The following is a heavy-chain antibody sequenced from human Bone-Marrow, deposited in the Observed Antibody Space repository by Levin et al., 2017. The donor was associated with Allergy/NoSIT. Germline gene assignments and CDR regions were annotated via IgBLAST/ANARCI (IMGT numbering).Heavy chain of an antibody. V-gene: IGHV5-51*01. Sequence: GESLKISCKGSGYSFTSYWIGWVRQMPGKGLEWMGIIYPGDSETRYSPSFQGQVIISADKSISTAYLQWRSLKSSDTAMYFCAGWSGFLDSWGQGTLVTVSS. CDR1: GYSFTSYW. CDR3: AGWSGFLDS. CDR2: IYPGDSET. J-gene: IGHJ4*02. D-gene: IGHD3-10*01.